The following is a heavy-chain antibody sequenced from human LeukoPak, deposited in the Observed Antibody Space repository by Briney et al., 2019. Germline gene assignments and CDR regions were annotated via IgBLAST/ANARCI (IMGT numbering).Heavy chain of an antibody. Sequence: PGGSLRLSCAASGFTFSSYAMSWVRQAPGKGLEWVSAISGSGGSTYYADSVKGRFTISRDNSKNTLYLQMNSLRAEDTAVYYCAKDPGGYRYYGMDVWGQGTTVTVSS. J-gene: IGHJ6*02. CDR3: AKDPGGYRYYGMDV. CDR1: GFTFSSYA. CDR2: ISGSGGST. D-gene: IGHD3-16*02. V-gene: IGHV3-23*01.